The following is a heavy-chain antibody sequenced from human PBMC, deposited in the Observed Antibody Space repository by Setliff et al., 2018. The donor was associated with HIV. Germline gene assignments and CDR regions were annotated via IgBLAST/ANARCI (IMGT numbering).Heavy chain of an antibody. CDR2: IYYTGST. D-gene: IGHD4-17*01. Sequence: SETLSLTCTVSGQFISDGYYWSWVRQPPGKGLEWIGYIYYTGSTNYNPSLKSRLTISVDTSKNQFSLKLRSVTAADTAVYYCARDPPGYGDSNDYWGQGTLVTVSS. J-gene: IGHJ4*02. CDR3: ARDPPGYGDSNDY. CDR1: GQFISDGYY. V-gene: IGHV4-61*08.